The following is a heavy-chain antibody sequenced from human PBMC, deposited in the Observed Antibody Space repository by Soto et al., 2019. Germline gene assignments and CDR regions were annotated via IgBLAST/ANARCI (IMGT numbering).Heavy chain of an antibody. CDR3: SRAGSSGYYFDY. V-gene: IGHV4-31*03. CDR1: SGSISSGAYY. D-gene: IGHD3-22*01. Sequence: QVQLQESGPGLVKPSQTLSLTCTVSSGSISSGAYYWSWIRQHPGKGLEWLGYIYISGTTYYNPARNSRITISVDTSKNQFSLKLSSVTAADTAVYYCSRAGSSGYYFDYWGQGTLVTVSS. CDR2: IYISGTT. J-gene: IGHJ4*02.